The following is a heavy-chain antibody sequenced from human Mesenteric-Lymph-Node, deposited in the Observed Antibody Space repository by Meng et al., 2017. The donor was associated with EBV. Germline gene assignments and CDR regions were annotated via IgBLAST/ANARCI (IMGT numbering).Heavy chain of an antibody. CDR3: AKAKVGRITPPFPFDS. Sequence: EVQLSEYGGGLVQPGGSLGLAGAASGFTFSNYAMTWVRQVPGKGLEWVSIISDSGDNSYYADSVKGRFTISRDNSKNSLYLQMNSLRAEDTAVYYCAKAKVGRITPPFPFDSWGQGTLVTVAS. CDR2: ISDSGDNS. J-gene: IGHJ4*02. D-gene: IGHD1-14*01. V-gene: IGHV3-23*01. CDR1: GFTFSNYA.